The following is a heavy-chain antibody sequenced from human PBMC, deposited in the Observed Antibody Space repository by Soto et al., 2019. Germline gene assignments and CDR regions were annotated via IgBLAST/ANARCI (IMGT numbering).Heavy chain of an antibody. CDR3: AKGPVVERDFDY. Sequence: EVQLLESGGGLVQPGGSLRLSCAASGFTFSSYAMSWVRQAPGKGLEWVSAISGSGGSTYYADSVKGRFTISRDNSKNALYLQMNSLRAEDTAVYYCAKGPVVERDFDYWGQGTLVTVSS. J-gene: IGHJ4*02. CDR1: GFTFSSYA. D-gene: IGHD2-15*01. V-gene: IGHV3-23*01. CDR2: ISGSGGST.